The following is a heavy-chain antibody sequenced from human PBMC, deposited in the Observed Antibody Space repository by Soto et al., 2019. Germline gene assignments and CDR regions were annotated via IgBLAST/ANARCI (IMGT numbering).Heavy chain of an antibody. CDR1: GFTFSGYG. D-gene: IGHD3-3*01. J-gene: IGHJ4*02. V-gene: IGHV3-30*18. Sequence: ESGGGVVQPGRSLRLSCAASGFTFSGYGMHWVRQAPGKGLEWVAVISYDGSNKYYADSVKGRFTISRDNSKNTLYLQMNSLRAEVTAVYYCVKGLRDDLWSGYLDYCGQGTLVTVSS. CDR3: VKGLRDDLWSGYLDY. CDR2: ISYDGSNK.